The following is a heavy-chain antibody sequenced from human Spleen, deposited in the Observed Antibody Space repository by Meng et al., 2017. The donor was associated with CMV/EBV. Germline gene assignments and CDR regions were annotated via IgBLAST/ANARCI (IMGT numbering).Heavy chain of an antibody. CDR1: GYSFTNSW. J-gene: IGHJ5*01. Sequence: GESLKISCKGSGYSFTNSWIGWVRQMPGKGLEWMGIIWPTDSDTRYSPSFRGQVIISVDKSINTAYLEWRSLKDSDTAMYYCAKQNGGSELDSWGQGTLVTVSS. V-gene: IGHV5-51*01. CDR2: IWPTDSDT. CDR3: AKQNGGSELDS. D-gene: IGHD2-15*01.